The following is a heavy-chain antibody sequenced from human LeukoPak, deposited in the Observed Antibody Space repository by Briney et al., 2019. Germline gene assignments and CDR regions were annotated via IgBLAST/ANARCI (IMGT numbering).Heavy chain of an antibody. CDR1: GYTFTDYY. Sequence: ASVKVSCKASGYTFTDYYIHCVRQAPGQGLEWMGCINPNSGDTNYAQKFQGRVTMTSDTSISTAYMELSSLRSDDTAIYYCARRPHSSGWSSSITLFEHWGQGTLVTVSS. CDR3: ARRPHSSGWSSSITLFEH. CDR2: INPNSGDT. J-gene: IGHJ4*02. V-gene: IGHV1-2*02. D-gene: IGHD6-19*01.